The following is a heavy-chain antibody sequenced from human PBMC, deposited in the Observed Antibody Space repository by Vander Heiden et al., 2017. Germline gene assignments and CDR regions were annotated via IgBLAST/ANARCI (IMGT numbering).Heavy chain of an antibody. CDR3: VRGRGGWYYDY. J-gene: IGHJ4*02. V-gene: IGHV3-13*01. CDR2: IGTAGDT. CDR1: GFTFSNYD. D-gene: IGHD6-19*01. Sequence: EVHLVESGGGLVQPGGSLRLSCAASGFTFSNYDMHWVRQVSVKGLEWVSIIGTAGDTYYPGSVKGRFTISRENAKNSLYLQMNSLRAGDTAMYYCVRGRGGWYYDYWGQGTLVTVSS.